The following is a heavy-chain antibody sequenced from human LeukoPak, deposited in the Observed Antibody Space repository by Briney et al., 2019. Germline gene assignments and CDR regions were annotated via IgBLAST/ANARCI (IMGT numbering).Heavy chain of an antibody. V-gene: IGHV3-66*01. CDR3: ARSPDIVATITFDY. Sequence: GGSLRLSCAASGFTVSSNYMSWVRQAPGKGLEWVSVIYSGGSTYYADSVKGRFTISRDTSRNTLYLQMNSLRAEDTAVYYCARSPDIVATITFDYWGQGTLVTVSS. D-gene: IGHD5-12*01. CDR2: IYSGGST. J-gene: IGHJ4*02. CDR1: GFTVSSNY.